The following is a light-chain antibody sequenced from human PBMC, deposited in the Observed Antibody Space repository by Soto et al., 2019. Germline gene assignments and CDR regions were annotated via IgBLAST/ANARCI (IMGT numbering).Light chain of an antibody. J-gene: IGKJ2*03. CDR3: QQYDDYSLR. V-gene: IGKV1-5*03. CDR2: KVS. Sequence: DLQMTQSPSTLSASVGDRVTITCRASQTISSWLAWYQQKPGQVPKLLIYKVSTLESAVPSRFSDSGSGTEFVLTISSPLADAFAMYYGQQYDDYSLRFGQGIKLESK. CDR1: QTISSW.